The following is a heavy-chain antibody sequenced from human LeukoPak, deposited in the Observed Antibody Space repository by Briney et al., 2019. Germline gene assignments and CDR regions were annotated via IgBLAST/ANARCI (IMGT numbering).Heavy chain of an antibody. CDR2: INPSSGGT. CDR3: ARGRRSQWFGEYLFWFDP. J-gene: IGHJ5*02. Sequence: ASVKVSCKASGYTFTAQYMHWVRQAPGQGLEWMGRINPSSGGTNYVQKFRGRVTTTRDTSITTAYMELTSLRSDDTAVYYCARGRRSQWFGEYLFWFDPWGQGTLVTVSS. CDR1: GYTFTAQY. V-gene: IGHV1-2*06. D-gene: IGHD3-10*01.